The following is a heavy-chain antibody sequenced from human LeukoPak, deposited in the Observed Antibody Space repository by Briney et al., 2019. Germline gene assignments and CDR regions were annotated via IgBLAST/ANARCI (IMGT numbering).Heavy chain of an antibody. J-gene: IGHJ4*02. V-gene: IGHV3-74*01. CDR3: LRGLNY. CDR2: IKNDGGT. D-gene: IGHD3-16*01. CDR1: GFTFSNYW. Sequence: GGSLRLSCAASGFTFSNYWMNWVRQAPGKGLVWVSRIKNDGGTSYADSVKGRFTISRDNAKNTLYLQMNSLRAEDTAVYYCLRGLNYWGQGILVTVSS.